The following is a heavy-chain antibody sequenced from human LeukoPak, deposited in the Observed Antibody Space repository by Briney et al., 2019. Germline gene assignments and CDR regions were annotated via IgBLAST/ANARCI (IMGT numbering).Heavy chain of an antibody. D-gene: IGHD6-19*01. CDR2: ISGDGGST. J-gene: IGHJ4*02. Sequence: GGSLRLSCAAPGFIFDDYAIHWVRQAPGKGLEWVSLISGDGGSTFYADSVKGRFTISRDNSKNSLYLQMSSLRSEDTALYYCARESERSGWYDYWGQGTLVTVSS. V-gene: IGHV3-43*02. CDR1: GFIFDDYA. CDR3: ARESERSGWYDY.